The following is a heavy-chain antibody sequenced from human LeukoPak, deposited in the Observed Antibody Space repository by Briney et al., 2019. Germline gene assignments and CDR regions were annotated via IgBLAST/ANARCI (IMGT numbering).Heavy chain of an antibody. CDR3: ARQFRGYYYDSSGYYAGRAFDI. V-gene: IGHV1-46*03. Sequence: ASVKVSCKASGYTFTSYYMHWVRQAPGQGLEWMGIINPSGGSTSYAQKFQGRVTMTRDTSTSTVYMELSSLRSADTPVYYCARQFRGYYYDSSGYYAGRAFDIWGQGTMVTVSS. CDR1: GYTFTSYY. CDR2: INPSGGST. J-gene: IGHJ3*02. D-gene: IGHD3-22*01.